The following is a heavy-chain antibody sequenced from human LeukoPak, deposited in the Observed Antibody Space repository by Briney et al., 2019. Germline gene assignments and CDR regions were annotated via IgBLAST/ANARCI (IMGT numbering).Heavy chain of an antibody. CDR1: RITFRNYW. D-gene: IGHD2-15*01. CDR2: INPDGSTE. V-gene: IGHV3-7*01. Sequence: PGGPLRLSCVASRITFRNYWMSWVRQAPGKGLEWVANINPDGSTENYVPSVKGRFTLSRDNARNSLSLQMNSLRAEDTAVYYCATEPGIGYAFDIWGRGTMVTVSS. CDR3: ATEPGIGYAFDI. J-gene: IGHJ3*02.